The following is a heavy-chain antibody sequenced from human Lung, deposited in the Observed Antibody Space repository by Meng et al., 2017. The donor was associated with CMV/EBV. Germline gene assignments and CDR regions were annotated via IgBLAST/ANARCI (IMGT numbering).Heavy chain of an antibody. CDR2: INPNSGGT. CDR3: ARNGYCSSTSCYRYGMDV. J-gene: IGHJ6*02. D-gene: IGHD2-2*01. Sequence: SVKXSCXASGYTFTGYYMHWVRQAPGQGLEWMGWINPNSGGTNYAQKFQGRVTMTRDTSISTAYMELSRLRSDDTAVYYCARNGYCSSTSCYRYGMDVWGRGXTVTVSS. CDR1: GYTFTGYY. V-gene: IGHV1-2*02.